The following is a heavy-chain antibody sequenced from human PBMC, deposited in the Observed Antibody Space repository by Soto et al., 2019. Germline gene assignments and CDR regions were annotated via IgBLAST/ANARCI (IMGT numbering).Heavy chain of an antibody. CDR1: GFNFSTYY. CDR2: IAEDGSKK. CDR3: LTGGAALPH. D-gene: IGHD3-16*01. J-gene: IGHJ4*02. V-gene: IGHV3-7*01. Sequence: PGGSLRLSCAASGFNFSTYYMGWVRQAPGKGLEWVANIAEDGSKKDYADSVKGRFTVSRDNADNSLHLQMHSLRVEDNALYYCLTGGAALPHWGQGAWVTVSS.